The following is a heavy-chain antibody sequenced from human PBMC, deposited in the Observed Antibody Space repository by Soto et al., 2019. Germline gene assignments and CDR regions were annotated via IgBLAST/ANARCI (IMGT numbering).Heavy chain of an antibody. J-gene: IGHJ6*02. CDR2: IYHSGGA. D-gene: IGHD3-10*01. CDR3: ARDYYGAGSQYYYYGMEV. Sequence: SETLSLTCTVSGDSITSGGYYWSWLRQPPGKGPEWIGYIYHSGGASYNPSLRGRAVISIDTSKNQFSLRLNAVTAADTATYYCARDYYGAGSQYYYYGMEVWGQGTTVTVSS. V-gene: IGHV4-31*03. CDR1: GDSITSGGYY.